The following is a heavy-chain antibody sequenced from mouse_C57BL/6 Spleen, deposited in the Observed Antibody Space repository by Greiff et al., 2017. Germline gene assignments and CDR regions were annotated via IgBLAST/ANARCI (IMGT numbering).Heavy chain of an antibody. D-gene: IGHD3-2*02. V-gene: IGHV1-69*01. CDR2: IDPSDSYT. Sequence: QVQLQQPGAELVMPGASVKLSCKASGYTFTSYWMHWVKQRPGQGLEWIGEIDPSDSYTNYNQKFKGKSTLTVDKSSSTAYMQLSSLTSEDSAVYDCARSRQLRLPFDYWGQGTTLTVSS. J-gene: IGHJ2*01. CDR1: GYTFTSYW. CDR3: ARSRQLRLPFDY.